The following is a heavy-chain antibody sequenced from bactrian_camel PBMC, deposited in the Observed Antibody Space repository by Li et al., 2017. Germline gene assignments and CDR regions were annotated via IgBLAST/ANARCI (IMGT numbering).Heavy chain of an antibody. CDR3: ATATRGAWNGYNY. CDR2: INSDGSYT. D-gene: IGHD3*01. CDR1: GITVSTFC. Sequence: HVQLVESGGDSVQAGGALRLSCVASGITVSTFCMGWLRQAPGKGLEWVSGINSDGSYTYDADSVKGRVTISRDNAKNTLYLQLNSLKSEDTALYYCATATRGAWNGYNYWGQGTQVTVS. V-gene: IGHV3S6*01. J-gene: IGHJ4*01.